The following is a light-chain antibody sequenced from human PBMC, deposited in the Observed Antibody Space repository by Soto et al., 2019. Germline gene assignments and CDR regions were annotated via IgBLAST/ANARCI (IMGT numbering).Light chain of an antibody. CDR2: DVS. Sequence: QSALTQPASVSGSPGQSITISCTGTSSDVGGYNYVSWYQQHPGKAPKLMIYDVSNRPSGVSNRFFGATSANTASLTISGVQAEDEADYYCSSYTGSSTYAVFGGGTKLTVL. V-gene: IGLV2-14*01. J-gene: IGLJ2*01. CDR1: SSDVGGYNY. CDR3: SSYTGSSTYAV.